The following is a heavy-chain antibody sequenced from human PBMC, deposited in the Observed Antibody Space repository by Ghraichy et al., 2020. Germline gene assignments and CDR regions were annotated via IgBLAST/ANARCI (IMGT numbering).Heavy chain of an antibody. CDR3: ARDISSVAFDF. D-gene: IGHD3-3*02. J-gene: IGHJ3*01. Sequence: GGSLRLSCVASGFTFSLHSINWVRQAPGKGLEWLSFISGSTTIMHFADSVKGRFTISRDNAKNSVFLQMNSLRVEDTAVYYCARDISSVAFDFWGHGTMVTVSS. CDR1: GFTFSLHS. V-gene: IGHV3-48*01. CDR2: ISGSTTIM.